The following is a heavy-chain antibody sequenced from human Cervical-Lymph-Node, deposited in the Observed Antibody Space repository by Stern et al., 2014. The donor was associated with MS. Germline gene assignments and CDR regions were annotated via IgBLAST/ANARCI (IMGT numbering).Heavy chain of an antibody. CDR1: GYTFTSYT. CDR3: ARNPSGTSYLDY. Sequence: VQLVQSGAEVKKPGASVKVSCKASGYTFTSYTMHWVRQAPGQKLEWMGWINTGNVDTKYSQKFQGRVTFTRDTSANTAYMELSSLTSEDTAVYYCARNPSGTSYLDYWAQGTLVIVSS. D-gene: IGHD2-2*01. V-gene: IGHV1-3*04. J-gene: IGHJ4*02. CDR2: INTGNVDT.